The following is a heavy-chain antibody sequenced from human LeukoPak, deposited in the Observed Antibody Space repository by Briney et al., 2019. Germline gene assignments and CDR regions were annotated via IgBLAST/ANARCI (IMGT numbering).Heavy chain of an antibody. CDR1: GYSINNYW. CDR2: IYPGDSDT. V-gene: IGHV5-51*01. J-gene: IGHJ5*02. Sequence: GESLKISCKGSGYSINNYWIGWVRQMPGKGLERMGIIYPGDSDTRYSPSFQGQVTISADKSISTAYLQWSSLKASDTAMYYCARLGIAARPTFDPWGQGTLVTVSS. CDR3: ARLGIAARPTFDP. D-gene: IGHD6-6*01.